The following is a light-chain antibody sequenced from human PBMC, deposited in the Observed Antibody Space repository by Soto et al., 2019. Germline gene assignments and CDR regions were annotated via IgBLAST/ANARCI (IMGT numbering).Light chain of an antibody. CDR1: QSVSGNY. J-gene: IGKJ5*01. CDR2: GVS. V-gene: IGKV3-20*01. Sequence: EMVVTQSPRTLSLSTGDSDTLSCRASQSVSGNYLAWYQQKPGQAPSLVIYGVSNRATGISDRFSGRGSGTDFALTRRRLEPEDFAVYYCQQYGSSMTFGQVTRVEIK. CDR3: QQYGSSMT.